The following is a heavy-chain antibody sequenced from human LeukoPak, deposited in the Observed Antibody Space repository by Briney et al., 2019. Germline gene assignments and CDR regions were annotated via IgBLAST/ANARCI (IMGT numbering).Heavy chain of an antibody. CDR1: GFTFSSYW. Sequence: AGGSLRLSCAASGFTFSSYWMSWVRQAPGKGLEWVANIKQDGSEKYYVDSVKGRFTISRDNAKKSLYLQMNSLRAEDTAVYYCARENVDYDFWSGYPNWFDPWGQGTLVTVSS. V-gene: IGHV3-7*05. J-gene: IGHJ5*02. CDR3: ARENVDYDFWSGYPNWFDP. CDR2: IKQDGSEK. D-gene: IGHD3-3*01.